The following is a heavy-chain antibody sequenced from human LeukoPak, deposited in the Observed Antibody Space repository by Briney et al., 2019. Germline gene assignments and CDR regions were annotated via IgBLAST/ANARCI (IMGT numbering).Heavy chain of an antibody. V-gene: IGHV3-74*01. CDR1: GFTVSSNY. CDR3: AREARGRNYYDSSGYYPNGAFDI. D-gene: IGHD3-22*01. J-gene: IGHJ3*02. CDR2: INSDGSST. Sequence: GGSLRLSCAASGFTVSSNYMSWVRQAPGKGLVWVSRINSDGSSTSYADSVKGRFTISRDNAKNTLYLQMNSLRAEDTAVYYCAREARGRNYYDSSGYYPNGAFDIWGQGTMVTVSS.